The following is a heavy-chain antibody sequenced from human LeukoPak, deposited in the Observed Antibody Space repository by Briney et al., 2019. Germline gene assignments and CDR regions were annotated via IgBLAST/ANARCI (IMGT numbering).Heavy chain of an antibody. J-gene: IGHJ4*02. V-gene: IGHV3-48*03. CDR1: GFTLSSYE. CDR2: ISSSGTTI. Sequence: PVGSLRLSCVASGFTLSSYEFNWVRQAPGKGLDWVAFISSSGTTIYYTDSVKGRFIISRDNSKNSLYLQMNSLRAEDTALYYCARGSIPPDYWGQGTLVTVSS. CDR3: ARGSIPPDY. D-gene: IGHD2-21*01.